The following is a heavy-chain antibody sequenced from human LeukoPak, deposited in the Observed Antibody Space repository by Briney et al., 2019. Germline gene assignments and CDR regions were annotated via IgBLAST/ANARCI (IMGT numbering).Heavy chain of an antibody. CDR1: GITFSSYG. V-gene: IGHV3-30*02. J-gene: IGHJ4*02. CDR2: IHYDGSNK. CDR3: AKDPIRGVRPYYFSS. Sequence: GGSLRPSCAASGITFSSYGMQWVRQAPGKGLEWVAFIHYDGSNKYYANSVKGRFTISRDNSKNTLYLHMNSLRAEDTAVYYCAKDPIRGVRPYYFSSWGQGTLVTVSS. D-gene: IGHD3-10*01.